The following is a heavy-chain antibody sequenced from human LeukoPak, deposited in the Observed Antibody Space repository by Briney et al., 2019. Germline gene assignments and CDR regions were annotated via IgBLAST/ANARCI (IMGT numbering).Heavy chain of an antibody. D-gene: IGHD3-22*01. CDR3: AKGIVGAIATNYFDY. J-gene: IGHJ4*02. CDR1: GFTFRNYA. CDR2: ISGSGINT. Sequence: PGGSLRLSCAASGFTFRNYAVSWVRQAPGKGLEWVSAISGSGINTYYADSVKGRFTISRDNSKNTLYLQMNSLRAEDTAAYFCAKGIVGAIATNYFDYWGQGTLVTVSS. V-gene: IGHV3-23*01.